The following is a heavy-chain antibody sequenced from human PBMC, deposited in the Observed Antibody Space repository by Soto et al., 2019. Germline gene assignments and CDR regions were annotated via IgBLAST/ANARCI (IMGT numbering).Heavy chain of an antibody. Sequence: QVQLVESGGGVIQPGGSLILSCAASRCTLSNCGMHWVRQAPGRGLEWVAMISYDGNEKHYIDSVKGRFTISRDDSKNTLYLQMNSLRPEDTAVYYCAKDLYTSGWYNYFDPCGQGTLVTVSS. J-gene: IGHJ5*02. CDR1: RCTLSNCG. CDR3: AKDLYTSGWYNYFDP. V-gene: IGHV3-30*18. D-gene: IGHD6-19*01. CDR2: ISYDGNEK.